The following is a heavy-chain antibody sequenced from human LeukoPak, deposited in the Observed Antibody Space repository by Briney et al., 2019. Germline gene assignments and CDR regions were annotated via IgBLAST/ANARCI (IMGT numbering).Heavy chain of an antibody. CDR2: ISAYNGNT. CDR3: ARELYSYGSLGIDY. D-gene: IGHD5-18*01. J-gene: IGHJ4*02. V-gene: IGHV1-18*01. Sequence: AASVKVSCKASGCTFTSYGISWVRQAPGQGLEWMGWISAYNGNTNYAQKLQGRVTMTTDTSTSTAYMELRSLRSDDTAVYYCARELYSYGSLGIDYWGQGTLVTVSS. CDR1: GCTFTSYG.